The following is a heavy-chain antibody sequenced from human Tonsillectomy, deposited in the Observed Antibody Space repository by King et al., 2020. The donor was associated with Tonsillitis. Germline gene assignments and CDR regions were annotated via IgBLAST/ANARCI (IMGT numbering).Heavy chain of an antibody. D-gene: IGHD6-6*01. CDR3: VKEKYRDIAARASQTGPVFDY. CDR2: ISSNGDST. Sequence: QLVQSGGGLVQPGGSLRLSCSASGFTFSNYALHWVRQAPGKGLEYVSGISSNGDSTHYSDSVKGRLTISRYNSKNTLDLQMSNLRAEDTAVYYCVKEKYRDIAARASQTGPVFDYWGQGTLVTVSS. V-gene: IGHV3-64D*09. J-gene: IGHJ4*02. CDR1: GFTFSNYA.